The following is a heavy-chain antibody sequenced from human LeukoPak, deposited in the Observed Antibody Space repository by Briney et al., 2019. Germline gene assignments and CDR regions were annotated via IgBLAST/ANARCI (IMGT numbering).Heavy chain of an antibody. J-gene: IGHJ6*02. CDR2: IYYSGST. CDR3: AREMGVVTAHGIDV. Sequence: PSETLSLTCIVSGGSISSISSNNYHWGWIRQPPGKGLEWIGSIYYSGSTYYNPSLKSRVAISVDTSKNQFSLKLSSVTAAGTALYYCAREMGVVTAHGIDVWGQGTTVTVSS. D-gene: IGHD4-23*01. V-gene: IGHV4-39*02. CDR1: GGSISSISSNNYH.